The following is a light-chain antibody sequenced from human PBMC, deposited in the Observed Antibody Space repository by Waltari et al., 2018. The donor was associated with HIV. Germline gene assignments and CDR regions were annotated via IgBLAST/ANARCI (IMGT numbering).Light chain of an antibody. CDR2: KAS. CDR3: QQYNSYQWT. J-gene: IGKJ1*01. Sequence: DIQMTQSPSTVSASVGERVTITCRASQSISSWLAWYQQKPGKAPKLLIYKASSLQSGVPSRFSGSGSGTEFTLTISSLQPDDFATYYCQQYNSYQWTFGQGTKVEIK. CDR1: QSISSW. V-gene: IGKV1-5*03.